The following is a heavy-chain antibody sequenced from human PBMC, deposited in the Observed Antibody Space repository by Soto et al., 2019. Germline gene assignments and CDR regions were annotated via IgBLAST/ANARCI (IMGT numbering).Heavy chain of an antibody. D-gene: IGHD1-1*01. J-gene: IGHJ4*02. V-gene: IGHV1-18*01. CDR3: GGGRYGDY. CDR1: GYTFTSYG. Sequence: QVHLVQSGAEVKKPGASVKVSCKASGYTFTSYGITWVRQAPGQGLEWMGWISAHNGNTDYAQKLQGRVIVTRDTSTSTAYMELRSLRSDDTAVYYCGGGRYGDYWGQGALVTVSS. CDR2: ISAHNGNT.